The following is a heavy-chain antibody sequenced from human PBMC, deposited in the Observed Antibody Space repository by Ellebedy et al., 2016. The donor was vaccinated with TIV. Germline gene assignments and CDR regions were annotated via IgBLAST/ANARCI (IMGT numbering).Heavy chain of an antibody. D-gene: IGHD6-19*01. CDR1: GGSISSVYW. CDR3: ARGTKGYSSAWYSYYMDV. J-gene: IGHJ6*03. CDR2: LYHSGST. Sequence: MPGGSLRLSCAVSGGSISSVYWWSWVRQPPGQGLEWIGELYHSGSTNYNPSLKSRVTISVDKSKNQFSLKLSSVTAADTAVYYCARGTKGYSSAWYSYYMDVWGKGTTVTVSS. V-gene: IGHV4-4*02.